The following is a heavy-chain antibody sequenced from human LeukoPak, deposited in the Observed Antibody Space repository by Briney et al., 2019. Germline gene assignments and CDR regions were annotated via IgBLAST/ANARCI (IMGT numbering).Heavy chain of an antibody. D-gene: IGHD2-2*01. V-gene: IGHV3-30-3*01. CDR2: ISYDGSNK. CDR1: GFTFSSYA. Sequence: GGSLRLSCAASGFTFSSYAMHWVRQAPGKGLEWVAVISYDGSNKYYADSVKGRFTISRDNSKNTLYLQMNSLRAEDTAVYYCARGTVCSSTSCYRAADAFDIWGQGTMVTVSS. CDR3: ARGTVCSSTSCYRAADAFDI. J-gene: IGHJ3*02.